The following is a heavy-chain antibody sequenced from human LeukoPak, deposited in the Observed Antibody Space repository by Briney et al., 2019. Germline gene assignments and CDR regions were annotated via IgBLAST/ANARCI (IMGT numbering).Heavy chain of an antibody. V-gene: IGHV3-23*01. CDR3: AKLADYVWGSYRYLSFDY. CDR1: GFTFSSYA. D-gene: IGHD3-16*02. Sequence: GGSLRLSCAASGFTFSSYAMSWVRQARGKGLEWVSAISGSGGSTYYADSVKGRFTISRDNSKNTLYLQMNSLRAEDTAVYYCAKLADYVWGSYRYLSFDYWGQGTLVTVSS. CDR2: ISGSGGST. J-gene: IGHJ4*02.